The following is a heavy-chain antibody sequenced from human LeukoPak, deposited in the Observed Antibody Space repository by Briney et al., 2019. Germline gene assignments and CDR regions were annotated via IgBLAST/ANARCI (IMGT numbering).Heavy chain of an antibody. D-gene: IGHD6-13*01. CDR2: INPSGGST. CDR1: GYTFTKYY. J-gene: IGHJ6*02. Sequence: ASVKVSCKASGYTFTKYYMHWVRQAPGQGLEWMGIINPSGGSTTYAQKFQGRVTMTRDTSPSTVYLELSSLRSEDTAVYYCVRDPLTTRVDTAAAGTSYYYGLDVWGQGTTVTVSS. V-gene: IGHV1-46*01. CDR3: VRDPLTTRVDTAAAGTSYYYGLDV.